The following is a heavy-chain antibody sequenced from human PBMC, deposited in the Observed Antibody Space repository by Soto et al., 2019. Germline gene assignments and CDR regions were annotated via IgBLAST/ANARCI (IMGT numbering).Heavy chain of an antibody. D-gene: IGHD3-16*02. V-gene: IGHV4-34*01. CDR3: AGASYVWGSYRTQRRENWFDP. CDR2: INHSGST. Sequence: SETLSLTCAVYGGSFSGYYWSWIRQPPGKGLEWIGEINHSGSTNYNPSLKSRVTISVDTSKNQFSLKLSSVTAADTAVYYCAGASYVWGSYRTQRRENWFDPRGQGTLVTVSS. CDR1: GGSFSGYY. J-gene: IGHJ5*02.